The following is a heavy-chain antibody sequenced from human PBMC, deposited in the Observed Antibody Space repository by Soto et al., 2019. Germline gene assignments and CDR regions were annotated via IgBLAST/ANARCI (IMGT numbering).Heavy chain of an antibody. CDR1: GGSFSGYY. J-gene: IGHJ4*02. CDR3: AREIAENLEHYFDY. Sequence: SETLSLTCAVYGGSFSGYYWSWIRQPPGKGLEWIGEINHSGSTNYNPSLKSRVTISVDTSKNQFSLKLSSVTAADTAVYYCAREIAENLEHYFDYWGQGTLVTVS. D-gene: IGHD3-3*01. CDR2: INHSGST. V-gene: IGHV4-34*01.